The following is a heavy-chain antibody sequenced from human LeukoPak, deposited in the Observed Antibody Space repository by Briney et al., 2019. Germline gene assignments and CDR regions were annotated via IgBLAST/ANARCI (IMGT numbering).Heavy chain of an antibody. CDR2: INSDGSST. V-gene: IGHV3-74*01. Sequence: PGGSLRLSCAASGFTFSSYWMHWVRQAPGKGLVWVSRINSDGSSTSYADSVKGRFTISRDNAKNTLYLQMNSLRAEDTAVYYCAIIAAAGKSRTPFDIWGQGTMVTVSS. J-gene: IGHJ3*02. CDR1: GFTFSSYW. CDR3: AIIAAAGKSRTPFDI. D-gene: IGHD6-13*01.